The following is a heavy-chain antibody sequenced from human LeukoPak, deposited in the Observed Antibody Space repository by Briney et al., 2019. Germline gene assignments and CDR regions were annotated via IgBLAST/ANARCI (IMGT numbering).Heavy chain of an antibody. CDR2: IYYSGST. CDR1: GGSISSYY. V-gene: IGHV4-59*01. D-gene: IGHD1-20*01. J-gene: IGHJ3*02. Sequence: SETLSLTCTVSGGSISSYYWSWIRQPPGKGLEWIGYIYYSGSTNYNPSLKSRVTISVDTSKNQFPLKLSSVTAADTAVYYCASFNWNRDDAFDIWGQGTMVTVSS. CDR3: ASFNWNRDDAFDI.